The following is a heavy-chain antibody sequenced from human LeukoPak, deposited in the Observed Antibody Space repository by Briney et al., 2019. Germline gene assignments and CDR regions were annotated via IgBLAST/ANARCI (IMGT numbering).Heavy chain of an antibody. CDR1: GGTFSSYA. V-gene: IGHV1-69*13. Sequence: SVKVSCKASGGTFSSYAISWVRQAPGQGLEWMGGIIPVFGTANYAQKFQGRVTITADESTSTAYMELSSLRSEDTAVYYCASVYLYGMDVWGQGTTVTVSS. CDR3: ASVYLYGMDV. D-gene: IGHD2-8*01. CDR2: IIPVFGTA. J-gene: IGHJ6*02.